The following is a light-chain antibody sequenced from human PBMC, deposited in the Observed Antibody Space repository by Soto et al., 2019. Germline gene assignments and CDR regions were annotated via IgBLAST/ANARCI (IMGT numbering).Light chain of an antibody. CDR1: QTVNIW. Sequence: DIQMTQSPSTLSASVGDRATITCRASQTVNIWLAWYQQKPGKAPKPLIYKASSLESGVPSRFSGSGSGTEFTLTISSLQPDDFATYYCQQYNTYLWTFGQGTKVDIK. V-gene: IGKV1-5*03. CDR2: KAS. J-gene: IGKJ1*01. CDR3: QQYNTYLWT.